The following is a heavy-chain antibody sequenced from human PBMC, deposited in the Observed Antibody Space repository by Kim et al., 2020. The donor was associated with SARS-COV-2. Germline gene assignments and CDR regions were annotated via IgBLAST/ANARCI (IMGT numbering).Heavy chain of an antibody. CDR3: ARVPYSGSYPTYWYFDL. CDR2: INSDGSST. J-gene: IGHJ2*01. D-gene: IGHD1-26*01. V-gene: IGHV3-74*01. CDR1: GFTFSSYW. Sequence: GGSLRLSCAASGFTFSSYWAHWVRQAPGKGLVWVSRINSDGSSTTYADSVKGRFTISRDNAKNTLYLQMNSLRAEDTAVYYCARVPYSGSYPTYWYFDLWGRGTLVTVSS.